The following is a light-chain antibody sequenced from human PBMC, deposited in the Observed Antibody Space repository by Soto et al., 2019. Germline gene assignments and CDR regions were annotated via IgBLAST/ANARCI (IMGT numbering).Light chain of an antibody. Sequence: DIQMTQSPSTLSASVGDRVTITCRASQSISSWLAWYQQKPGKAPKLLIYDASSLESGVPSRFSGSGSGTEFTLTISSLQPDDFATYYCQQYNSYSRTFGQGTKGDSK. V-gene: IGKV1-5*01. CDR3: QQYNSYSRT. CDR1: QSISSW. CDR2: DAS. J-gene: IGKJ1*01.